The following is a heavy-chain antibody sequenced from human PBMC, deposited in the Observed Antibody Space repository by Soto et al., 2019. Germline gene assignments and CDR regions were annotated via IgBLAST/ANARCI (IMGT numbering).Heavy chain of an antibody. CDR1: GGSISSGGYS. Sequence: SETLSLTCTVSGGSISSGGYSWNWIRQRPGKGLEWIGFIYYNGTTSYKPSLQSRISISLDTSKSQFYLALTSVTAADTAVYYCARYRVSGSWSKFDYWGQGTLVTVSS. J-gene: IGHJ4*02. CDR3: ARYRVSGSWSKFDY. D-gene: IGHD6-13*01. CDR2: IYYNGTT. V-gene: IGHV4-31*03.